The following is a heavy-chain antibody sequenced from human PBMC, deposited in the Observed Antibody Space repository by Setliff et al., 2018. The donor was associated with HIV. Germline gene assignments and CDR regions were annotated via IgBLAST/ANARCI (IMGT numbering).Heavy chain of an antibody. J-gene: IGHJ3*02. Sequence: PSETLSLTCTVSGDSISSYYWSWIRQPPGKGLEWIGYIYYSGSTNYNPSLKSRVTISVDTAKNQFSLKLSSVTAADTAVYYCGRYSSSTDAFDIWGQGTMVTV. CDR2: IYYSGST. CDR1: GDSISSYY. V-gene: IGHV4-59*12. D-gene: IGHD6-6*01. CDR3: GRYSSSTDAFDI.